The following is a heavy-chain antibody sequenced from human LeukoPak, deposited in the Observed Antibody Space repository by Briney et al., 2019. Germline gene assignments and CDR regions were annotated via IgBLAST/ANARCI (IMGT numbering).Heavy chain of an antibody. CDR3: ARDYDFWSGYSDDAFDI. Sequence: PGGSLRLSCAASGFTFSSYAMSWVRQAPGKGLEWVSAISGSGGSTYYADSVKGRFTISRDNAKNTLYLQMNSPRAEDTAVYFCARDYDFWSGYSDDAFDIWGQGTMVTVSS. CDR1: GFTFSSYA. J-gene: IGHJ3*02. D-gene: IGHD3-3*01. CDR2: ISGSGGST. V-gene: IGHV3-23*01.